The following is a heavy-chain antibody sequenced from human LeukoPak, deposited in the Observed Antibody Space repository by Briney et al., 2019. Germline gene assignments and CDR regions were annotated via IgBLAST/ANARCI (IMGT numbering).Heavy chain of an antibody. D-gene: IGHD3-10*01. J-gene: IGHJ4*02. CDR1: GFTFSSYW. Sequence: GGSLRLSCAASGFTFSSYWMSWVRQAPGKGLEWVSSISSSSSYIYYADSVKGRFTISRDNAKNSLYLQMNSLRAEDTAVYYCARIYGSGSHDYFDYWGQGTLVTVSS. CDR2: ISSSSSYI. V-gene: IGHV3-21*01. CDR3: ARIYGSGSHDYFDY.